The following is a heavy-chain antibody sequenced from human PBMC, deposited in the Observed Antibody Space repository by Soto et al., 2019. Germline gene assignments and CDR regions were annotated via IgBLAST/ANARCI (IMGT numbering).Heavy chain of an antibody. CDR1: GFTFSNYW. V-gene: IGHV3-7*01. Sequence: EVQLVESGGGLVQPGESLTVSCAASGFTFSNYWMSWVRQAPEKGLEWVANIKQDGSEKNYVDSVKGRFTISRDNGKNRMHLQMNSLRDEATVVYYCLRDRLAGDMLRFDYWGKGGLVAGCS. CDR2: IKQDGSEK. D-gene: IGHD2-21*02. CDR3: LRDRLAGDMLRFDY. J-gene: IGHJ4*02.